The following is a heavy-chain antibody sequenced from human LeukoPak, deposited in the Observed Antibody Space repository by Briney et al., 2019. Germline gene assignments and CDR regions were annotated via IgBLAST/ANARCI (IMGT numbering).Heavy chain of an antibody. V-gene: IGHV4-59*01. CDR2: IYYSGST. CDR3: ASLYDIVGTTVDY. CDR1: GGSISSYY. D-gene: IGHD1-26*01. Sequence: SETLSLTCTVSGGSISSYYWSWIRQPPGKGLEWIGYIYYSGSTNYNPSLKSRVTISVDTSKNQFSLKLSSVTAADTAVYYCASLYDIVGTTVDYWGQGTLVTVSS. J-gene: IGHJ4*02.